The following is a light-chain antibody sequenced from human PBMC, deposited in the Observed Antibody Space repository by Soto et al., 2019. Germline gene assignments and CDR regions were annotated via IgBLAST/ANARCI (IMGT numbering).Light chain of an antibody. CDR3: SSYTTSSTHV. CDR2: DVT. Sequence: QSVLTQPASVSGSPGQSITISCTGTSSDVAYYNYVSWFQQHPGKAPKLIISDVTNRPSGVSNRFSGSKSGNTASLTISGLQAGDEAHYYCSSYTTSSTHVFATGSKVTVL. J-gene: IGLJ1*01. V-gene: IGLV2-14*03. CDR1: SSDVAYYNY.